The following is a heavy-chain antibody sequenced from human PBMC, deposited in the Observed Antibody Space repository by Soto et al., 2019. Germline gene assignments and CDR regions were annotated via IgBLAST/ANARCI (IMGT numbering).Heavy chain of an antibody. J-gene: IGHJ5*02. V-gene: IGHV4-34*01. CDR3: ARKGRSAGRNLRLNGKWFDT. CDR1: GGSFSGYN. Sequence: XESLSLPCAVYGGSFSGYNWSWIRQPPGKGLDWIGEINHSGSTNYNPSLKSRVTISVDTSKNQFSLKLSSVTAAETAVYYCARKGRSAGRNLRLNGKWFDTWGQGTLVTVSS. D-gene: IGHD1-1*01. CDR2: INHSGST.